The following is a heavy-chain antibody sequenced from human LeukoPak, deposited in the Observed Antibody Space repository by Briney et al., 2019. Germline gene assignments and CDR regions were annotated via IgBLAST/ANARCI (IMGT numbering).Heavy chain of an antibody. CDR1: GGSISSCY. V-gene: IGHV4-59*01. Sequence: PSETLSLTCTVSGGSISSCYWSWIRQPPGKGLEGIGYIYYSGSTNYNPSLKSRVTISVDTYKNQFSLKLSSVTAADTAVYYCTSFPTYYDFWSGYYTGAFDIWGQGTMVTVSS. CDR2: IYYSGST. J-gene: IGHJ3*02. D-gene: IGHD3-3*01. CDR3: TSFPTYYDFWSGYYTGAFDI.